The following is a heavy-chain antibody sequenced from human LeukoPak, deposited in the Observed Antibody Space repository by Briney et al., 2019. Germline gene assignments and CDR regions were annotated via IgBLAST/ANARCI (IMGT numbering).Heavy chain of an antibody. CDR1: GYTFTSYG. J-gene: IGHJ6*02. Sequence: GASVKVSCKASGYTFTSYGISWERHAPGQGLEWMGWISAYNGNTNYAQKLQGRVTMTTDTSTSTAYMELRSLRSDDTAVYYCARGETGYYTSGYYYYGMDVWGQGTTVTVSS. D-gene: IGHD3/OR15-3a*01. CDR3: ARGETGYYTSGYYYYGMDV. V-gene: IGHV1-18*01. CDR2: ISAYNGNT.